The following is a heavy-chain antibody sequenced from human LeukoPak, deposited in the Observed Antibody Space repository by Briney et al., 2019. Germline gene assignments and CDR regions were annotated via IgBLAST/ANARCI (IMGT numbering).Heavy chain of an antibody. CDR1: GFTFSTYS. V-gene: IGHV3-21*01. J-gene: IGHJ5*02. CDR2: ISSSSNYI. Sequence: GGSLRLSCAASGFTFSTYSMTWVRQAPGKGLQWVSSISSSSNYIYYADSLKGRFTVSRDNAKNSLYLQMNSLRAEDTAVYYCARVEEAATFNPWGQGTLVTVSS. D-gene: IGHD6-13*01. CDR3: ARVEEAATFNP.